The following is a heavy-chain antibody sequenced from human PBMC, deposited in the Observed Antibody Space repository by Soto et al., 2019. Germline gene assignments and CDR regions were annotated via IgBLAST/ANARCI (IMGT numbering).Heavy chain of an antibody. J-gene: IGHJ4*02. D-gene: IGHD3-22*01. Sequence: QVQLVQSGAEVKKPGSWVKVSCKASGGTFSSYAISWVRQAPGQGLEWMGGIIPIFGTANYAQKFQGRVTITADESKSTAYMELSSLRSDDTAVYYCARAGRYYYASSGYPYYFDYWGQGTLVTVSS. CDR1: GGTFSSYA. CDR3: ARAGRYYYASSGYPYYFDY. V-gene: IGHV1-69*01. CDR2: IIPIFGTA.